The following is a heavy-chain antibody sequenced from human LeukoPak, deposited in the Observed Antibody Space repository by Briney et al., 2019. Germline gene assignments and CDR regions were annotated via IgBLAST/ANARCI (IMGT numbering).Heavy chain of an antibody. CDR2: IYYSGST. V-gene: IGHV4-39*07. D-gene: IGHD1-26*01. Sequence: SETLSLTCTVSGGSISSSSYYWGWIRQPPGKGLEWIGSIYYSGSTYYNPSLKSRVTISVDRSKNQFSLKLSSVTAADTAVYYCARGVEGATTAYFDYWGQGTLVTVSS. CDR3: ARGVEGATTAYFDY. CDR1: GGSISSSSYY. J-gene: IGHJ4*02.